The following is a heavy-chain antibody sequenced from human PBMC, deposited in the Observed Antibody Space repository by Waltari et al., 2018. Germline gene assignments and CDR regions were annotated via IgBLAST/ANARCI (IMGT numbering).Heavy chain of an antibody. CDR2: DAGNGAT. Sequence: EVQLLESGGALVQPGGSLTLSCIVSGFTISNYAMTWVRQAPGKRLQWVSRDAGNGATYYADPVKGRFSTYSDNSKSTLYLQMASLRAEDSAVYYCSKGKAVGIVDWFDPWGQGTLVTVSS. J-gene: IGHJ5*02. CDR1: GFTISNYA. CDR3: SKGKAVGIVDWFDP. D-gene: IGHD2-15*01. V-gene: IGHV3-23*01.